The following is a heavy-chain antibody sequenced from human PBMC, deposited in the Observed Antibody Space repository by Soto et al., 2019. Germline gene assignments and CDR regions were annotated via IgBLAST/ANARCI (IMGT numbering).Heavy chain of an antibody. CDR2: IYYSGST. CDR1: GGSISSYY. D-gene: IGHD3-22*01. CDR3: ARGLGYYHDSSGYTPFAY. V-gene: IGHV4-59*01. Sequence: SETLSLTCTVSGGSISSYYWSWIRQPPGKGLEWIGYIYYSGSTNYNPSLKSRVTISVDTSKNQFSLKLSSVTAADTAVYYCARGLGYYHDSSGYTPFAYWAQGTLVTVS. J-gene: IGHJ4*02.